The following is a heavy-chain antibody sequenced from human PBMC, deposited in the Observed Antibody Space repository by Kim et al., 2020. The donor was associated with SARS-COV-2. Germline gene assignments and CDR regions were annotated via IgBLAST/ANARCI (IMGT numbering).Heavy chain of an antibody. CDR3: TRQSSSPDL. CDR2: IRSKADGYAT. V-gene: IGHV3-73*01. D-gene: IGHD6-13*01. Sequence: GGSLRLSCAASGFTFSVSAMHWVRQASGKGLEWVGRIRSKADGYATTYAASVKGRFTISRDDSKNTAYLQMDSLKTEDSAGYYCTRQSSSPDLWGQGTL. CDR1: GFTFSVSA. J-gene: IGHJ5*02.